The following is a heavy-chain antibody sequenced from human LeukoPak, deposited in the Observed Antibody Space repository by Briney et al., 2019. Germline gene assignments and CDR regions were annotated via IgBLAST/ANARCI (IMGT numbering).Heavy chain of an antibody. CDR3: ASCLDNYYDSSGYYFTDY. Sequence: GGSLRLSCAASGFTFSDYYMSWIRQAPGKGLEWVSYISSSGSTIYYADSVKGRFTISRDNAKNSLCLQMNSLRAEDTAVYYCASCLDNYYDSSGYYFTDYWGQGTLVTVSS. D-gene: IGHD3-22*01. CDR1: GFTFSDYY. CDR2: ISSSGSTI. J-gene: IGHJ4*02. V-gene: IGHV3-11*01.